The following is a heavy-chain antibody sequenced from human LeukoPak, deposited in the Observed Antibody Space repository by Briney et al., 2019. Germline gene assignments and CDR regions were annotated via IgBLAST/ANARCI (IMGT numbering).Heavy chain of an antibody. CDR2: IGAYAART. CDR3: AKDPLGGGSSLINWFDF. D-gene: IGHD1-26*01. V-gene: IGHV3-23*01. Sequence: SGRSLRLSCAASGFTFDDYAMHWVRQAPGKGLEWVSTIGAYAARTYYADSVKGRFTTSRENSKSTLSLQMNSLRAEDTALYYCAKDPLGGGSSLINWFDFWGQGVWVTVSS. J-gene: IGHJ5*01. CDR1: GFTFDDYA.